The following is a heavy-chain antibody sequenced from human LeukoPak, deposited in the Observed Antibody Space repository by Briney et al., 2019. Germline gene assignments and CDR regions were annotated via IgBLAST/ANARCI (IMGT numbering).Heavy chain of an antibody. J-gene: IGHJ3*02. CDR1: GLSVSSNF. CDR3: ARGNWNYVSAFDI. V-gene: IGHV3-53*01. D-gene: IGHD1-7*01. Sequence: GGSLRLSCAAAGLSVSSNFMSWVRQAPGKGLEWVSVIYGGGSTYYADSVKGRFTISRDNSKNTLYLQMNSLRAEDTAVYYCARGNWNYVSAFDIWGQGTMVTVSS. CDR2: IYGGGST.